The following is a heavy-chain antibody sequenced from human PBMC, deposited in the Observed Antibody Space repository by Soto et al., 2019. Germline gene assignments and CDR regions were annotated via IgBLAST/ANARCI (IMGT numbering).Heavy chain of an antibody. Sequence: QVQLQQSGPGLVKPSQTLSLTCAISGDSVSSNTATWDWIRQSPSRGLEWLGRTYYRSKWYVDYAVFVQRRLTHNPSTSNNHLALQLNSVTPDDPAVYYCVSLIGYSWFDSWGQGTLLTVSS. D-gene: IGHD2-8*01. CDR3: VSLIGYSWFDS. CDR1: GDSVSSNTAT. CDR2: TYYRSKWYV. V-gene: IGHV6-1*01. J-gene: IGHJ5*01.